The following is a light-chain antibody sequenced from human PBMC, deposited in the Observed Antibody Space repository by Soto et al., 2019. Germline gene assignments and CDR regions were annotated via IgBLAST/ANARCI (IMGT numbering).Light chain of an antibody. J-gene: IGKJ5*01. CDR2: GAS. V-gene: IGKV3-15*01. CDR1: QSVSSN. Sequence: EIVLTQSPATLSLSPGERATLSCRASQSVSSNLAWYQQKPGQAPRLLIYGASTRATGIPARFSGSGSGTEFTLTISSLQSEDFAVYYCQQYYNWPPITFGQVTRLEIK. CDR3: QQYYNWPPIT.